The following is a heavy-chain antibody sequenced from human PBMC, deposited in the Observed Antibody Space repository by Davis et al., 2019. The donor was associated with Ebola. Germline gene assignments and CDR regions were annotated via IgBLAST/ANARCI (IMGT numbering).Heavy chain of an antibody. V-gene: IGHV3-23*01. J-gene: IGHJ6*02. D-gene: IGHD6-13*01. CDR2: ISGSGGST. CDR1: GGSISSSSYY. CDR3: AKGYSSSWDYYYGMDV. Sequence: PSETLSLTCTVSGGSISSSSYYWSWVRQAPGKGLEWVSAISGSGGSTYYADSVKGRFTISRDNSKNTLYLQMNSLRAEDTAVYYCAKGYSSSWDYYYGMDVWGQGTTVTVSS.